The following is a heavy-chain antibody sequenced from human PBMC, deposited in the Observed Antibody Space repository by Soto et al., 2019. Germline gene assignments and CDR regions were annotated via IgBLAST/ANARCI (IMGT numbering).Heavy chain of an antibody. J-gene: IGHJ4*02. D-gene: IGHD1-26*01. CDR1: GFTFSTFS. CDR2: ISGSGDYT. Sequence: VQLLESGGGLVQPGGSLRLSCEASGFTFSTFSMSWVRQSPGKGLEWVSAISGSGDYTYNADSVKARFTLSRDNSKNSLFLLLNHLRAEDTAIYYCAKDPAANGHSEELFDYWGQGTLVTVS. CDR3: AKDPAANGHSEELFDY. V-gene: IGHV3-23*01.